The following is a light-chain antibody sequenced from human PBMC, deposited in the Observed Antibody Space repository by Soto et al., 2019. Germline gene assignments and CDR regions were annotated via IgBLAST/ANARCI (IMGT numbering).Light chain of an antibody. J-gene: IGKJ4*01. CDR3: QQRGNWPLT. CDR2: DAS. CDR1: QSVSNY. Sequence: EIVFTQSPATLSLYPGERATLSCRASQSVSNYLAWYQQKPGQAPRLLISDASDRATGIPVRFSGSGSGTDFTLTISSLEPEDFAVYYCQQRGNWPLTFGGGTKVDIK. V-gene: IGKV3-11*01.